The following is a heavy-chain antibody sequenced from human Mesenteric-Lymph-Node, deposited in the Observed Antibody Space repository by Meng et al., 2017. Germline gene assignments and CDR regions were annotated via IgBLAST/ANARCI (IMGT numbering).Heavy chain of an antibody. CDR2: INPNSGGR. Sequence: ASVKVSCKTSGYTFIDYYVHWVRQAPGRGLEWMGWINPNSGGRNYAQKFQGRVTMTRDTSISTAYMELSRLRSDDTAVYYCARGGIAGGGPLDYWGQGTLVTVSS. D-gene: IGHD6-19*01. V-gene: IGHV1-2*02. CDR3: ARGGIAGGGPLDY. J-gene: IGHJ4*02. CDR1: GYTFIDYY.